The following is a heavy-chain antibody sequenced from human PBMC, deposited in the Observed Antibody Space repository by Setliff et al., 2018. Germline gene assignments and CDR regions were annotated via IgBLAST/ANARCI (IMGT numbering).Heavy chain of an antibody. CDR1: GFTFSNYW. CDR2: VNGDGSTT. CDR3: VTGMGTNYYDPSAQGPFAI. J-gene: IGHJ3*02. Sequence: GGSLRLSCAASGFTFSNYWMHWVRQVPGKGLVWVGRVNGDGSTTGYADSVKGRFTISRDNARNTVYLQMNGLRAEDTAGYYCVTGMGTNYYDPSAQGPFAIWGQGTMVTVSS. D-gene: IGHD3-22*01. V-gene: IGHV3-74*01.